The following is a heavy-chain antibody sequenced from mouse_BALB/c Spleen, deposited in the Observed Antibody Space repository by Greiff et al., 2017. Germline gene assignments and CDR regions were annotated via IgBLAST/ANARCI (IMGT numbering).Heavy chain of an antibody. J-gene: IGHJ3*01. CDR2: ISTYYGDA. V-gene: IGHV1S137*01. D-gene: IGHD2-4*01. Sequence: VQLQESGAELVRPGVSVKISCKGSGYTFTDYAMHWVKQSHAKSLEWIGVISTYYGDASYNQKFKGKATMTVDKSSSTAYMELARLTSEDSAIYYCARDDYDGGLFAYWGQGTLVTVSA. CDR3: ARDDYDGGLFAY. CDR1: GYTFTDYA.